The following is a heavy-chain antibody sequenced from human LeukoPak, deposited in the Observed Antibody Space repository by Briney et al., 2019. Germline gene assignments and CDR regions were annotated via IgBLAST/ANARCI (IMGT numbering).Heavy chain of an antibody. CDR1: GYTFTSYD. D-gene: IGHD1-26*01. J-gene: IGHJ4*02. CDR3: ARPSIVGDFDY. V-gene: IGHV1-8*01. CDR2: MNPNSGNT. Sequence: ASVKVSCKASGYTFTSYDINWVRQATGQGLEWMGWMNPNSGNTGYAQKFQGRVTMTRDTSTSTVYMELSSLRSEDTAVYYCARPSIVGDFDYWGQGTLVTVSS.